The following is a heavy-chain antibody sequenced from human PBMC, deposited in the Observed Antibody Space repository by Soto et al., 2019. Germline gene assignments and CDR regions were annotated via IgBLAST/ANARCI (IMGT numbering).Heavy chain of an antibody. CDR1: GFTFSNYA. V-gene: IGHV3-53*04. J-gene: IGHJ6*02. D-gene: IGHD3-10*01. CDR2: LHSGGDT. CDR3: ARDGPYYYASRMDV. Sequence: PGGSLRLSCAASGFTFSNYAVTWVRQAPGKGLEWVSVLHSGGDTYYANSVKGRFTISRHDSTNTLYLQMNSLTPEDTAVYYCARDGPYYYASRMDVWGQGTTVTVSS.